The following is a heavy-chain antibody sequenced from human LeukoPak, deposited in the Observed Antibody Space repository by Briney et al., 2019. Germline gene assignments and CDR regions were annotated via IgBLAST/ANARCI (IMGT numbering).Heavy chain of an antibody. V-gene: IGHV3-21*01. D-gene: IGHD5-12*01. J-gene: IGHJ5*02. CDR3: AKDRGQWLRLRGWFDP. Sequence: GGSLRLSCAASGFTFSSDSMNWVRQAPGKGLEWVSSISSSSSCIYYADSVKGRFTISRDNAKNSLYLQMNSLRAEDTAVYYCAKDRGQWLRLRGWFDPWGQGTLVTVSS. CDR1: GFTFSSDS. CDR2: ISSSSSCI.